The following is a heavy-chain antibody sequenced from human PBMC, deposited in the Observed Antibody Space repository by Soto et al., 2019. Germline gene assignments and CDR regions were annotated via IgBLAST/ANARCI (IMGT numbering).Heavy chain of an antibody. CDR1: GFMFSYYA. CDR3: VKAYTAYSSSSTFDY. Sequence: GGSLRLSCSASGFMFSYYAMHWVRQAPGKGLEYVSGISSYGDSTFYADFAKGRFTVSRDDSKDSLYLQIRSLRAEDTAIYYCVKAYTAYSSSSTFDYWGQGVPVTVSS. D-gene: IGHD6-6*01. V-gene: IGHV3-64D*06. J-gene: IGHJ4*02. CDR2: ISSYGDST.